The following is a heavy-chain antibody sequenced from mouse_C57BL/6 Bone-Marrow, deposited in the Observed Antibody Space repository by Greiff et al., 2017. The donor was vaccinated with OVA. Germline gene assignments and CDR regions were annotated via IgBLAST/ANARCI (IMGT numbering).Heavy chain of an antibody. CDR2: ISSGSSTI. J-gene: IGHJ2*01. Sequence: EVQGVESGGGLVKPGGSLKLSCAASGFTFSDYGMHWVRQAPEKGLEWVAYISSGSSTIYYADTVKGRFTISRDNAKNTLFLQMTSLRSEDTAMYYCARSPFYGSSSYFDYWVQGTTLTVSS. V-gene: IGHV5-17*01. CDR1: GFTFSDYG. CDR3: ARSPFYGSSSYFDY. D-gene: IGHD1-1*01.